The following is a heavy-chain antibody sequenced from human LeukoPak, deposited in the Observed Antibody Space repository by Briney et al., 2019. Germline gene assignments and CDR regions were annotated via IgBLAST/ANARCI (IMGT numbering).Heavy chain of an antibody. D-gene: IGHD3-22*01. CDR2: FDPEDGET. CDR3: AALNYYDSSGYYGYGY. J-gene: IGHJ4*02. V-gene: IGHV1-24*01. Sequence: ASVKVSCKVSGYTLTELSMHWVRQAPGKGLEWMGGFDPEDGETIYAQKFQGRVTMTEDTSTDTAYMELSSLRSEDTAVYYCAALNYYDSSGYYGYGYWGQGTLVTVSS. CDR1: GYTLTELS.